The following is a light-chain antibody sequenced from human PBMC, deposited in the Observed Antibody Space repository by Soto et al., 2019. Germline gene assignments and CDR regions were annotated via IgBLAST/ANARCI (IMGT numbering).Light chain of an antibody. J-gene: IGLJ1*01. CDR2: DVS. Sequence: QSALTQPASVSGSPGQSITISCTGTSSDVGAYTFVSWYQQHPDKVPKLMIFDVSRRPSGVSDRFSGSKSGNTASLTISGLQPEDEVDYYCSSYTSSSTHVFGSGTKVTVL. V-gene: IGLV2-14*03. CDR3: SSYTSSSTHV. CDR1: SSDVGAYTF.